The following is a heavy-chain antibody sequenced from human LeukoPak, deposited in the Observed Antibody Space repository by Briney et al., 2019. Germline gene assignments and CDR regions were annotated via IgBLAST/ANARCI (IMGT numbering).Heavy chain of an antibody. V-gene: IGHV3-20*04. CDR2: INSNGDTT. J-gene: IGHJ4*02. CDR3: ARSASIAVDFYFDY. Sequence: GSLRLSCAASGFTSTSYFMTWVRQAPGKGLEWVSGINSNGDTTAYADSVKGRFTISRDNARTSLFLLMSSLRAEDTAVYYCARSASIAVDFYFDYWGQGTLVTVSS. D-gene: IGHD3-3*01. CDR1: GFTSTSYF.